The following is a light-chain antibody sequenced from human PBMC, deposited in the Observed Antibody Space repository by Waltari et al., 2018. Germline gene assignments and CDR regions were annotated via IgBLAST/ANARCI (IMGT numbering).Light chain of an antibody. Sequence: DVVMTQSPDSLAVSLGERATINCNASQNLLWSYNIKNYLSWYQQKPGQPPKLLIYWASTRESGVPDRFSGSGSGTDFTLTISGLQAEDVAVYYCQQYYSTPPTFGQGTKLMIK. CDR3: QQYYSTPPT. V-gene: IGKV4-1*01. CDR2: WAS. CDR1: QNLLWSYNIKNY. J-gene: IGKJ2*01.